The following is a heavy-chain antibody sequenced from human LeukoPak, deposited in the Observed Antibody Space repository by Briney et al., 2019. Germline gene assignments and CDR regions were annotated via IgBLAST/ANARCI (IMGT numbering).Heavy chain of an antibody. J-gene: IGHJ6*03. CDR3: ARERHGSKPPYGDYVLGYYMDV. CDR1: GYTFTSYY. V-gene: IGHV1-46*01. D-gene: IGHD4-17*01. Sequence: ASVKVSCKASGYTFTSYYMHWVRQAPGQGLEWMGIIKPSGGSTSYAQKFQGRVTMTRDTSTSTVYMELSSLRSEDTAVYYCARERHGSKPPYGDYVLGYYMDVWGKGTTDTVSS. CDR2: IKPSGGST.